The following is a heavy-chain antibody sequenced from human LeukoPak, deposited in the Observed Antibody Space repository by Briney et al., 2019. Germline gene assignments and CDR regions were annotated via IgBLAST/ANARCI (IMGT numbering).Heavy chain of an antibody. D-gene: IGHD3-10*01. CDR3: ARGWFGPDS. CDR2: ISNEGTTT. Sequence: GESLRLSCAASGFTFSGRSMHWVRQAPGKGLVWISGISNEGTTTNYADSVKGRFTISRDNAKNTLHLQMKSLRAEDTAVYYCARGWFGPDSWDQGTMVTVSS. J-gene: IGHJ3*02. V-gene: IGHV3-74*01. CDR1: GFTFSGRS.